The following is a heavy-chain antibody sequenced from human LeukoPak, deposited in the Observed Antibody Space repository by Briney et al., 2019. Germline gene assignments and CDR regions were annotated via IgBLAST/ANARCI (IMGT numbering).Heavy chain of an antibody. CDR3: ASFRRFCTSASCNLGFDP. J-gene: IGHJ5*02. Sequence: SETLSLTCTVSGGSISSYYWSWIRQPPGKGLEWIGYIYYSGSTNYNPSLKSRVTISVDKSKNHFSLNLSSVTAADTAVYYCASFRRFCTSASCNLGFDPWGQGTLVTVSS. D-gene: IGHD2-2*01. CDR2: IYYSGST. CDR1: GGSISSYY. V-gene: IGHV4-59*12.